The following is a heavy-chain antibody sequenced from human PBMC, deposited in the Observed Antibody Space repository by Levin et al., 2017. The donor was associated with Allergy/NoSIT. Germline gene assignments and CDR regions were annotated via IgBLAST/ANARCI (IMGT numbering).Heavy chain of an antibody. V-gene: IGHV4-4*07. CDR3: AGFRGVVDGSGSFYPDDY. J-gene: IGHJ4*02. D-gene: IGHD3-10*01. CDR2: IYVSGST. Sequence: SETLSLTCTVSGGSITSYYWSWIRQPAGKGLEWIGRIYVSGSTIYNPSLNSRVTMSVDTSKNQFSLSLTSVTAADTAVYYCAGFRGVVDGSGSFYPDDYWGQGILVTVSS. CDR1: GGSITSYY.